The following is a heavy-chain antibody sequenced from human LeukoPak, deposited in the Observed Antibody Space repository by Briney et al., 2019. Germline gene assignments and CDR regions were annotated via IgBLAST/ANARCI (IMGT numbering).Heavy chain of an antibody. D-gene: IGHD6-19*01. J-gene: IGHJ6*03. V-gene: IGHV3-30*18. CDR3: AKVGDSSGWEPYYYYYMDV. CDR1: GFTFSSYG. Sequence: GGSLRLSCAASGFTFSSYGMHWVRQAPGKGLEWVAVISYDGSNKYYADSVKGRFTISRDNAKNSLYLQMNSLRAEDTAVYYCAKVGDSSGWEPYYYYYMDVWGKGTTVTVSS. CDR2: ISYDGSNK.